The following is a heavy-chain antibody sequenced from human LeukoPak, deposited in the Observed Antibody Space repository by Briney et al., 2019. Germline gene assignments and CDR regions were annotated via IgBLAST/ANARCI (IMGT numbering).Heavy chain of an antibody. CDR3: AREVRFSMVRGEIDC. Sequence: PSGTLSLTCAVSGVSIGSSNWWSWVRQPPGKGLEWIGEIYYSGNTNYNPSLKSRVTISIDKSKNQFSLKLSSVTAADTAVYYCAREVRFSMVRGEIDCWGQGTLVTVSS. V-gene: IGHV4-4*02. CDR2: IYYSGNT. D-gene: IGHD3-10*01. J-gene: IGHJ4*02. CDR1: GVSIGSSNW.